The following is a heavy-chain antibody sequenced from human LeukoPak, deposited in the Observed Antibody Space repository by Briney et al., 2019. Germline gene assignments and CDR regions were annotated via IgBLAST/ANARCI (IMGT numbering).Heavy chain of an antibody. CDR1: GGSIGSRSYY. V-gene: IGHV4-39*01. Sequence: SETLSLTCTVSGGSIGSRSYYWGWLRQPPGKGVEWIGFIHHSGSTYYHPSLKSRVSLSEDTSKNQFSLKLSSVTAADTAVYYCARRGYNYAYPFDYWGQGTLVTVSS. CDR3: ARRGYNYAYPFDY. J-gene: IGHJ4*02. CDR2: IHHSGST. D-gene: IGHD5-18*01.